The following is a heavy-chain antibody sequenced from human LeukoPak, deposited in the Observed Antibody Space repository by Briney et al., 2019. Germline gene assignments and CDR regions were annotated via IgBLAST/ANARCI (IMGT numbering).Heavy chain of an antibody. CDR2: INPNSGGT. Sequence: ASVKVSCKASGYTFTGYYMHWVRQAPGQGLEWMGWINPNSGGTNYAQKFQGRVTMTRDTSISTAYMELSRLRSDDTAVYYCARGGFGGATMAESDYWGQGTLVTVSS. CDR1: GYTFTGYY. J-gene: IGHJ4*02. V-gene: IGHV1-2*02. D-gene: IGHD1-26*01. CDR3: ARGGFGGATMAESDY.